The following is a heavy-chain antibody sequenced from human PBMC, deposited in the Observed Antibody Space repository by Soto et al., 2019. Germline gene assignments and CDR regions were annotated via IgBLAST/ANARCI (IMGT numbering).Heavy chain of an antibody. D-gene: IGHD5-12*01. V-gene: IGHV3-23*01. J-gene: IGHJ4*02. CDR3: AKGGTSHIGDIDS. Sequence: EVQLLESGGGLVQPGGSLRLSCAASGFTFSIYAMSWVRQAPGKGLEWVSGIGPRDSDTYFADSVKGRFTISRDISIDMLYLQMNSLRAEATAVYYCAKGGTSHIGDIDSWGQGILVTVSS. CDR2: IGPRDSDT. CDR1: GFTFSIYA.